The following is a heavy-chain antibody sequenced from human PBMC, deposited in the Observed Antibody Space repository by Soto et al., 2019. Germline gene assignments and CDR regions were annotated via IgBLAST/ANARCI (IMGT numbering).Heavy chain of an antibody. Sequence: QVQLVQSGAEVKKPGSSVKVSCKASGDTFSSYAINWVRQAPGQGLEWMGGIIPIFGTADYAQKFQGRVTITADESTSTAHMELSSLRSEDTAVYYCARSLTGTYYYYGMDVWGQGTTVTVCS. CDR2: IIPIFGTA. J-gene: IGHJ6*02. CDR3: ARSLTGTYYYYGMDV. CDR1: GDTFSSYA. V-gene: IGHV1-69*12. D-gene: IGHD1-20*01.